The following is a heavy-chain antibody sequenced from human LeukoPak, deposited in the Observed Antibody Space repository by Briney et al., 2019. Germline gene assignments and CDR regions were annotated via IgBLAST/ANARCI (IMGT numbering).Heavy chain of an antibody. CDR3: ARVFRGGGGGWPDY. D-gene: IGHD6-19*01. J-gene: IGHJ4*02. V-gene: IGHV4-39*07. Sequence: SETLSLTCTVSGGSISGSSYYWGWVRQPPGKGLEWIGSIYYSGTTYYNPSLKSRVTISVDTSKNQFSLKLSSVTAADTAVYYCARVFRGGGGGWPDYWGQGTLVTVSS. CDR2: IYYSGTT. CDR1: GGSISGSSYY.